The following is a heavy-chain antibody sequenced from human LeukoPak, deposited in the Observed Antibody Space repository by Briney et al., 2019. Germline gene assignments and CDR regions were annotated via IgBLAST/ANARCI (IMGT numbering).Heavy chain of an antibody. CDR2: IIPIFGTA. V-gene: IGHV1-69*13. CDR1: GGTFSSYA. Sequence: SVKVSCKASGGTFSSYAISWVRQAPGQGLEWMGGIIPIFGTANYAQKFQGRVTITADESTSTAYMELSSLRSEDTAVYYCARGLVGAAPLCFDYWGQGTLVTVSS. J-gene: IGHJ4*02. CDR3: ARGLVGAAPLCFDY. D-gene: IGHD1-26*01.